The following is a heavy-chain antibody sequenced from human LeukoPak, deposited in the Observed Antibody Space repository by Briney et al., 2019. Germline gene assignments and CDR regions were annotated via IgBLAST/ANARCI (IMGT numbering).Heavy chain of an antibody. CDR2: ISAYNGNT. D-gene: IGHD1-26*01. CDR3: ARDKVGSYFGYNY. J-gene: IGHJ4*02. CDR1: VYTFTSYG. Sequence: ASVNVSCKSSVYTFTSYGISWVRQAPGQGREGMGWISAYNGNTNYAQKLQGRVTMTTDTPTSTAYMELRSLRSDDTAVYYCARDKVGSYFGYNYWGQGTLVTVSS. V-gene: IGHV1-18*01.